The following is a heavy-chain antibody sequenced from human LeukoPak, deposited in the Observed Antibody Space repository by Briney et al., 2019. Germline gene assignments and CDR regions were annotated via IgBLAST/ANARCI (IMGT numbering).Heavy chain of an antibody. CDR3: ARDRGPPVPWIVGATIDAFDI. V-gene: IGHV7-4-1*02. D-gene: IGHD1-26*01. CDR2: IDTNTGNP. CDR1: GYTFTSYA. J-gene: IGHJ3*02. Sequence: GASVKVSCKASGYTFTSYAMNWVRQAPGQGLEWMGWIDTNTGNPTYAQGFTGRFVFSLDTSVSTAYLQISSLKAEDTAVYYCARDRGPPVPWIVGATIDAFDIWGQGTMVTVSS.